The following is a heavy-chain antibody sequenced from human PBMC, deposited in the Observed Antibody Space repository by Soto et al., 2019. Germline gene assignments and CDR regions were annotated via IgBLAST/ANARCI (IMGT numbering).Heavy chain of an antibody. CDR1: GDSVSSNSAA. J-gene: IGHJ4*02. CDR3: ARALSIVVVPAAGIDY. CDR2: TYYRSKWYN. D-gene: IGHD2-2*01. V-gene: IGHV6-1*01. Sequence: SQTLSLTCAISGDSVSSNSAAWNWIRQSPSRGLEWLGRTYYRSKWYNDYAVSVKSRITINPDTSKNQFSLQLNSVTPEDTAVYYCARALSIVVVPAAGIDYWGQGTLVTVSS.